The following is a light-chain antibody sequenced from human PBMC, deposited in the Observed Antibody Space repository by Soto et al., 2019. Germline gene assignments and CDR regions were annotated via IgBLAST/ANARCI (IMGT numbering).Light chain of an antibody. CDR2: WAS. CDR1: QSILYNSDKKNY. CDR3: QQYFNTPLT. Sequence: DIVMTQSPDSLAVSLGERATINCKSSQSILYNSDKKNYVRWYQQQPGHPPKLLIYWASTRESGVPDRFSGAGSGTDFTLTISTLQAEDAAAYYCQQYFNTPLTFGGGTKVEI. V-gene: IGKV4-1*01. J-gene: IGKJ4*01.